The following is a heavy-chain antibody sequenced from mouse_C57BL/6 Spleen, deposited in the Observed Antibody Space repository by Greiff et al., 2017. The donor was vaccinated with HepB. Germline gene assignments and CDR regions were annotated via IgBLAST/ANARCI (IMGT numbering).Heavy chain of an antibody. D-gene: IGHD2-2*01. CDR2: IWSDGST. CDR1: GFSFTSYG. CDR3: ARHSTMVTTDAMDY. J-gene: IGHJ4*01. Sequence: VKLMESGPGLVAPSQSLSITCTVSGFSFTSYGVHWVRQPPGKGLEWLVVIWSDGSTTYNSALKSRLSISKDNSKSQVFLKMNSLQTDDTAMYYCARHSTMVTTDAMDYWGQGTSVTVSS. V-gene: IGHV2-6-1*01.